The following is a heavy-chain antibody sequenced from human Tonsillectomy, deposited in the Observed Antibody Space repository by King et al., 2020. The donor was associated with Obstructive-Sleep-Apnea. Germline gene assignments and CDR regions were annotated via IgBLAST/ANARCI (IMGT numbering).Heavy chain of an antibody. CDR2: INKDGSEK. V-gene: IGHV3-7*03. Sequence: VQLVESGGGMVQSGGSLRLSCAASGFTFTSYWMSWVRQVPGKGLEWVAHINKDGSEKYYADSVKGRFTISRDNAKNSLVMQMHSLRGDETAVFFCASFRWYPTGAGHLDYWGRGAAVTVSS. CDR3: ASFRWYPTGAGHLDY. CDR1: GFTFTSYW. D-gene: IGHD4-23*01. J-gene: IGHJ4*02.